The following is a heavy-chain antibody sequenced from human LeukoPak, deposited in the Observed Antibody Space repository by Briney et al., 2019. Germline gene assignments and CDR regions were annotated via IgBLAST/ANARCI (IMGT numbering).Heavy chain of an antibody. V-gene: IGHV3-23*01. CDR3: AKDWSSLAGIGGHFDY. CDR1: GFTFSSYA. Sequence: GGSLRLSCAASGFTFSSYAMSWVRQAPGKGLEWVSAISGSGGSTYYADSVKGRFTISRDNSKNTLYLQMNSLRAEDTAVYYCAKDWSSLAGIGGHFDYWGQGTLVTVSS. J-gene: IGHJ4*02. CDR2: ISGSGGST. D-gene: IGHD6-13*01.